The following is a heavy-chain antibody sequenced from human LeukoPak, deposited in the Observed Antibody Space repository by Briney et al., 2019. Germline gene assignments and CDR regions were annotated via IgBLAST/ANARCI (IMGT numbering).Heavy chain of an antibody. CDR2: IRYDGSNK. D-gene: IGHD2-2*02. V-gene: IGHV3-30*02. CDR3: AKYMFRGYCSSTSCYTFDY. CDR1: GFTFSSYS. J-gene: IGHJ4*02. Sequence: GGSLRLSCAASGFTFSSYSMNWVRQAPGKGLEWVAFIRYDGSNKYYADSVKGRFTISRDNSKNTLYLQMNSLRAEDTAVYYCAKYMFRGYCSSTSCYTFDYWGQGTLVTVSS.